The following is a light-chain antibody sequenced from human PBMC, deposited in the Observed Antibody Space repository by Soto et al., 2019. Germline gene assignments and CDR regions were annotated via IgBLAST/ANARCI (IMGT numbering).Light chain of an antibody. CDR2: AAS. V-gene: IGKV1-39*01. J-gene: IGKJ5*01. Sequence: IQITQSPSSLSASVADRVAITCRASQSISSYLNWYQQKPGKAPKLLIYAASSLQSGVPSRSSGSGSGTDFTLTISSLQPEDFATYYCQQSYSTPLPFGQGTRLEI. CDR3: QQSYSTPLP. CDR1: QSISSY.